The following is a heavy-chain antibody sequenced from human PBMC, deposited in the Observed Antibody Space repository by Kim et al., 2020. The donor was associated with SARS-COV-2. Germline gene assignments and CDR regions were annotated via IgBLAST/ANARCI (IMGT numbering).Heavy chain of an antibody. D-gene: IGHD6-6*01. V-gene: IGHV5-51*01. Sequence: GESLKISCRGSGYTFNTYWIGWVRQMPGKGLEWMAIFYPADSDTKYSPSFQGQVTVSADKSISTAYLQWSSLKASDSAIYYCARGSRRVAPRRTNNFYYYGLDVWGQGTTVTVS. CDR2: FYPADSDT. J-gene: IGHJ6*02. CDR1: GYTFNTYW. CDR3: ARGSRRVAPRRTNNFYYYGLDV.